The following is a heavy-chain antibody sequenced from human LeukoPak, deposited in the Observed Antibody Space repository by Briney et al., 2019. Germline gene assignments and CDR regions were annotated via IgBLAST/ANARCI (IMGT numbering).Heavy chain of an antibody. CDR2: ISGSGGST. V-gene: IGHV3-23*01. Sequence: GGSLRLSCAASGFTFSSYGMSWVRQAPGKGLEWVSAISGSGGSTYYADSVKGRVTISRDNSKNTLYLQMNSLRAEDTAVFYCSRGIHRMDYDSSGYYHYWGQGTLVTVSS. CDR1: GFTFSSYG. J-gene: IGHJ4*02. CDR3: SRGIHRMDYDSSGYYHY. D-gene: IGHD3-22*01.